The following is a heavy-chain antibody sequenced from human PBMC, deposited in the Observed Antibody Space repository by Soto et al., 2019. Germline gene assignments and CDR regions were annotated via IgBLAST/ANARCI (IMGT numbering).Heavy chain of an antibody. J-gene: IGHJ5*02. CDR1: GGSISSYY. CDR3: ARVGSSGYYWPGLTWFDP. D-gene: IGHD3-22*01. Sequence: SETLSLTCTVSGGSISSYYWSWIRQPPGKGLEWIGYIYYSGSTNYNPSLKSRVTISVDTSKNQFSLKLSSVTAADTAVYYCARVGSSGYYWPGLTWFDPWGQGTLVTVSS. CDR2: IYYSGST. V-gene: IGHV4-59*01.